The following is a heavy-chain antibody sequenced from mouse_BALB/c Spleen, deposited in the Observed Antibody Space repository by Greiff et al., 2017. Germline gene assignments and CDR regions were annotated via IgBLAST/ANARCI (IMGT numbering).Heavy chain of an antibody. CDR3: ARHDYGGAWFAY. CDR2: ISNGGGST. Sequence: EVQLVESGGGLVQPGGSLKLSCAASGFTFSSYTMSWVRQTPEERLEWVAYISNGGGSTYYPDTVRGRFTISRDNAKNTLYLQMSSLKSEDTAMYYCARHDYGGAWFAYWGQGTLVTVSA. CDR1: GFTFSSYT. V-gene: IGHV5-12-2*01. J-gene: IGHJ3*01. D-gene: IGHD2-4*01.